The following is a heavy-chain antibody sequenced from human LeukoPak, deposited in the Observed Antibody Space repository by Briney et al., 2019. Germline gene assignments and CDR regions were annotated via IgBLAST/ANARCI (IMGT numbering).Heavy chain of an antibody. D-gene: IGHD1-26*01. CDR1: GFSASSNY. CDR2: IYSDETT. Sequence: GGSLRLSCAASGFSASSNYMSWVRQAPGKGLEWVALIYSDETTYYADSVQGRFTISRDNSKSTLYLQMNSLRAEDTAVYYCARHWELRGQGTLVTVSS. V-gene: IGHV3-53*01. CDR3: ARHWEL. J-gene: IGHJ4*02.